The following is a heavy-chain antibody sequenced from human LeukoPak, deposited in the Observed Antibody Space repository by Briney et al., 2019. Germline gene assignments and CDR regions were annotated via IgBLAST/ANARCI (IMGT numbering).Heavy chain of an antibody. CDR1: GGSISSYY. CDR3: AKENGLFPLDP. Sequence: SETLSLTCTVSGGSISSYYWGWIRQPAGKGLEWIGRIYTSGSTTYNPSLKSRVTMSVDTSKNQFSLKLSSVTAADTAVYYCAKENGLFPLDPWGQGTLVTVSS. D-gene: IGHD2-21*01. V-gene: IGHV4-4*07. CDR2: IYTSGST. J-gene: IGHJ5*02.